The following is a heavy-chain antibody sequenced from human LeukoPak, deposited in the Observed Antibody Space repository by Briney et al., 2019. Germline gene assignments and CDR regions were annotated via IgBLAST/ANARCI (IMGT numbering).Heavy chain of an antibody. D-gene: IGHD6-6*01. CDR1: GFTVSSNY. CDR3: ARTSSSFIAEYFDY. J-gene: IGHJ4*02. CDR2: IYSGGST. Sequence: GGSLRLSCAASGFTVSSNYMNWVRQAPGKGLEWVSVIYSGGSTYYADSVKGRFTISGDNSKNTLYLQMNSLRAEDTAVYYCARTSSSFIAEYFDYWGQGTVVTVSS. V-gene: IGHV3-66*01.